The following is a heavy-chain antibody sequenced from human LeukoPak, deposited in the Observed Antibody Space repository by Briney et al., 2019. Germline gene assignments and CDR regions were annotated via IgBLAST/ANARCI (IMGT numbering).Heavy chain of an antibody. CDR1: GFTFSSYW. J-gene: IGHJ4*02. CDR2: INTDGSTT. Sequence: GGSLRLSCVASGFTFSSYWMHWVRQAPGKGLVWVSRINTDGSTTSYADSVKGRFTISRDNAKNTLNLQMNSLRADDTAVYYCARGEMVQVYWGQGTLVTVSS. V-gene: IGHV3-74*01. CDR3: ARGEMVQVY. D-gene: IGHD5-24*01.